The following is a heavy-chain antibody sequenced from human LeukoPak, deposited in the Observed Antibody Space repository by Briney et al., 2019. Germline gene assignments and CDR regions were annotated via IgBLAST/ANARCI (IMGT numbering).Heavy chain of an antibody. Sequence: SETLSLTCTVSGCSFSSGSYYWSWIRQPAGKGLEWIGRIYTSGSTNYNPSLKSRVTITVDTSKNQFSLKLSSVTAADTAVYYCARDPYCSSTSGPQSGVGDYWGQGTLVTVSS. CDR2: IYTSGST. D-gene: IGHD2-2*01. CDR1: GCSFSSGSYY. V-gene: IGHV4-61*02. J-gene: IGHJ4*02. CDR3: ARDPYCSSTSGPQSGVGDY.